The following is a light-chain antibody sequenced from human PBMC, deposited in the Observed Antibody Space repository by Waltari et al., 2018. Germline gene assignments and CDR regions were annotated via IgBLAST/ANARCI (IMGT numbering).Light chain of an antibody. CDR3: MQTVQLPSFT. Sequence: DIVMTQTPPSLSVTPGQTASISCKSSQSLLHSDGKTYLYWYLQKPGQSPQLLIYEAFNRSSGVPDRFSGSASGRDFTLKISRVEAEDVGVYYCMQTVQLPSFTFGQGTKLVIK. V-gene: IGKV2D-29*02. J-gene: IGKJ2*01. CDR2: EAF. CDR1: QSLLHSDGKTY.